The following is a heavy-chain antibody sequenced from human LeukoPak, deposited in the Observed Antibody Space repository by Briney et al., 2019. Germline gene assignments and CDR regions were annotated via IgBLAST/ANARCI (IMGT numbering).Heavy chain of an antibody. D-gene: IGHD3-22*01. V-gene: IGHV5-51*01. Sequence: GESLKISCKGSGYSFTSYWIGWVRQMPGKGLEWMGIIYPGDSDTRYSPSFQGQVTISADKSISTAYLQWSSLKASDAAMYYCARQGTDYYDSSGYYYAPFDYWGQGTLVTVSS. CDR3: ARQGTDYYDSSGYYYAPFDY. J-gene: IGHJ4*02. CDR2: IYPGDSDT. CDR1: GYSFTSYW.